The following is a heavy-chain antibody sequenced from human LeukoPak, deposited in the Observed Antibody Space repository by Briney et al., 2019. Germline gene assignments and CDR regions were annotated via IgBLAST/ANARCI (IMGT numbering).Heavy chain of an antibody. V-gene: IGHV3-11*01. CDR1: GLILSDYY. J-gene: IGHJ4*02. Sequence: PGGSRRLSCTSSGLILSDYYMSWIRHAPGKGLEWLSYISSSGRTIYYADSVKGRFTISRDNAKHSLYLKMNGLGAEDTAVYYCGRGSQWVVDNWGQGTLVTVSS. CDR2: ISSSGRTI. CDR3: GRGSQWVVDN. D-gene: IGHD6-19*01.